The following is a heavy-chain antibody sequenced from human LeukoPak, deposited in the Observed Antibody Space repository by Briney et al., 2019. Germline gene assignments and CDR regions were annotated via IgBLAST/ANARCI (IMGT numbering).Heavy chain of an antibody. D-gene: IGHD2-2*01. Sequence: QPGGSLRLSCAASGLTFSSYVMTWVRQAPGKGLECVSSITGSGDSTYYADSVKGRFTISRDNSKNTVYLQMNSLRAEDTAVYYCAKERTSSFSYNWFDPWGQGTLVTVSS. CDR2: ITGSGDST. J-gene: IGHJ5*02. CDR3: AKERTSSFSYNWFDP. CDR1: GLTFSSYV. V-gene: IGHV3-23*01.